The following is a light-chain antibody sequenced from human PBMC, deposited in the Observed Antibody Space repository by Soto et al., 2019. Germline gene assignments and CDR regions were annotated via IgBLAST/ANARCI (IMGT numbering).Light chain of an antibody. CDR1: QSISTY. V-gene: IGKV1-39*01. CDR3: QQSYITPWT. J-gene: IGKJ1*01. CDR2: SAS. Sequence: DIQMTQSPSSLSASVGDRVTVTCRPSQSISTYLNWYQQKPGKAPRLLIHSASSLQSGVPSRFSGSGSGTDFTLTISSLQPEDFAIYFCQQSYITPWTFGQGTKVEIK.